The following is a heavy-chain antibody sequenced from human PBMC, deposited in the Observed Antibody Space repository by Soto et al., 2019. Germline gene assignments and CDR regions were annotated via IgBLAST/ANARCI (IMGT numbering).Heavy chain of an antibody. CDR2: ISSRGDRT. CDR1: GFTFSRYA. Sequence: PGGSLRLSCAGSGFTFSRYAMNWVRQAPGKGLEWVSIISSRGDRTSYAEPVKGRFTISRDDSKNTLFLHMNSLGAEDTAVYYCAKETGYSYGFQPNALDVWGQGTTVTVSS. J-gene: IGHJ6*02. V-gene: IGHV3-23*01. CDR3: AKETGYSYGFQPNALDV. D-gene: IGHD5-18*01.